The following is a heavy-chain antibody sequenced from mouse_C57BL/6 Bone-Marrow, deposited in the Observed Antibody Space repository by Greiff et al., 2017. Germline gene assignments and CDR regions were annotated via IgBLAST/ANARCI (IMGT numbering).Heavy chain of an antibody. J-gene: IGHJ2*01. Sequence: EVNVVESGGGLVKPGGSLKLSCAASGFTFSSYAMSWVRQTPEKRLEWVATISDGGSYTYYPDNVKGRFTISRDNAKNNLYLQMSHLKSEDTAMYYCARLYHFDYWGQGTTLTVSS. CDR2: ISDGGSYT. CDR3: ARLYHFDY. D-gene: IGHD5-1-1*01. CDR1: GFTFSSYA. V-gene: IGHV5-4*03.